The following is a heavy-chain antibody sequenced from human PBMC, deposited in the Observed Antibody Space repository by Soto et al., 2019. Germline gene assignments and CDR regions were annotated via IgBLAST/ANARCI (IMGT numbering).Heavy chain of an antibody. Sequence: SETLSLTCAVYGGSFSGYYWSWIRQPPGKGLEWIGEIGHSGGTVYNPSLESRVTISEDSSNNQFSPKLNSVTAADTAVYYCARHGGYYFDYWGQGAQVTVYS. V-gene: IGHV4-34*01. D-gene: IGHD3-16*01. J-gene: IGHJ4*02. CDR1: GGSFSGYY. CDR2: IGHSGGT. CDR3: ARHGGYYFDY.